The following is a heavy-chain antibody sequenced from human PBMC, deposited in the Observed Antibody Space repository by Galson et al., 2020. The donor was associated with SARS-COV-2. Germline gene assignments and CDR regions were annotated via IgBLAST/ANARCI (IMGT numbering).Heavy chain of an antibody. V-gene: IGHV3-30*18. CDR2: ISYDGSNK. CDR3: AKDLSHDYGDYGGDY. D-gene: IGHD4-17*01. Sequence: GGSLRLSCAASGFTFSSYGMHWVRQAPGKGLEWVAVISYDGSNKYYADSVKGRFTISRDNSKNTLYLQMNSLRAEDTAVYYCAKDLSHDYGDYGGDYWGQGTLVTVSS. CDR1: GFTFSSYG. J-gene: IGHJ4*02.